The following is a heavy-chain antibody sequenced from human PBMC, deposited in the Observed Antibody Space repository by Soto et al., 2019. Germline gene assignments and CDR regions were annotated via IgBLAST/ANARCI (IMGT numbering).Heavy chain of an antibody. Sequence: ASVKVSCKVSGYTLTELSMHWVRQAPGKGLEWMGGFDPEDGETIYAQKFQGRVTMTEDTSTDTAYMELSSLRSEDTAVYYCATATPGYIAIVGVPLDYWGQGTLVTVS. CDR2: FDPEDGET. CDR1: GYTLTELS. J-gene: IGHJ4*02. CDR3: ATATPGYIAIVGVPLDY. D-gene: IGHD5-18*01. V-gene: IGHV1-24*01.